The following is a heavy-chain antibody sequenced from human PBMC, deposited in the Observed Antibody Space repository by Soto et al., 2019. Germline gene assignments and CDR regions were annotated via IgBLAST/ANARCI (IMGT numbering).Heavy chain of an antibody. CDR3: ARINLAYCGGDCYSRAFEI. CDR2: ILYDGSNK. V-gene: IGHV3-33*05. J-gene: IGHJ3*02. CDR1: GFTFSTYG. D-gene: IGHD2-21*02. Sequence: QVQLVESGGGVVQPGRSLRLSCAASGFTFSTYGMHWVRQAPGKGLEWVALILYDGSNKYYADSVKGRFTISRDNSKNTIYLQMNSLRAEDTAVYYCARINLAYCGGDCYSRAFEIWGQGTMVTVSS.